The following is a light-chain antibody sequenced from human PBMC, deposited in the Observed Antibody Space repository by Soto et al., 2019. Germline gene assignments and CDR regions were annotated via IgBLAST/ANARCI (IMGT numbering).Light chain of an antibody. V-gene: IGLV2-8*01. CDR2: EVS. Sequence: QSAPTQPPSASGSPGQSATISCTGTSSDVGGDNYVSWYQQYPGKAPKLMIYEVSKRPSGVPDRFSGSKSGNTASLPVSGLQAEDEADYYCSSYAGSSTWVLGGGTKLTVL. CDR1: SSDVGGDNY. CDR3: SSYAGSSTWV. J-gene: IGLJ3*02.